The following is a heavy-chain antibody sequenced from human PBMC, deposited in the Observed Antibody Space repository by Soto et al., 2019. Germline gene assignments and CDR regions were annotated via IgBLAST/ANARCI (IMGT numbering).Heavy chain of an antibody. D-gene: IGHD3-10*01. J-gene: IGHJ5*02. V-gene: IGHV3-11*04. Sequence: GGSLRISCADSGCTFSDYYMSWFRQAPGKGLEWVSYISSNGSTIYYADSVKGRFTISRDNAKNSLYLQMNSLRAEDTAVYYCARFLSVGDWFDPWGQGTLVTVSS. CDR2: ISSNGSTI. CDR1: GCTFSDYY. CDR3: ARFLSVGDWFDP.